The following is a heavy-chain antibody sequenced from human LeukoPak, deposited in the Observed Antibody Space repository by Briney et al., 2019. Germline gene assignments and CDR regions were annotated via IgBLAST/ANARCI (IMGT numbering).Heavy chain of an antibody. CDR1: GFTFSSYX. D-gene: IGHD3-10*01. Sequence: LSCAASGFTFSSYXMHWVRQAPGKGLEWVAVIWYDGSNKYYEDSVKGRFTISRDNSKNTLYLQMNSLRAEDTAVYYCARDWGSGNSYYFDXRRQXTLXXV. CDR2: IWYDGSNK. J-gene: IGHJ4*02. V-gene: IGHV3-33*01. CDR3: ARDWGSGNSYYFDX.